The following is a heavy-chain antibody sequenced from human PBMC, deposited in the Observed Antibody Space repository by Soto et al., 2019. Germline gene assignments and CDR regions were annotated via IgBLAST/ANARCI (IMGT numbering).Heavy chain of an antibody. CDR1: GYTFTSFY. D-gene: IGHD2-21*01. CDR2: INPSSGGT. V-gene: IGHV1-46*01. CDR3: ARGGSVEVITDGFDF. J-gene: IGHJ4*02. Sequence: ASVKVSCKASGYTFTSFYMHWVRQAPGQGLEWVGIINPSSGGTSNAQQFQGRVTVTRDTSTSTVYMELSSLRSEDTAVYFCARGGSVEVITDGFDFWGQGTLVTVSS.